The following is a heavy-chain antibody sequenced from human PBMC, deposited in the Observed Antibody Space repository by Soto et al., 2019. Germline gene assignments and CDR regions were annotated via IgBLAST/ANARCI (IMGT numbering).Heavy chain of an antibody. J-gene: IGHJ4*02. CDR2: IKQDGGEK. Sequence: GGSLRLSCAASGFTFINYWMSWVRQAPGRGLEWVASIKQDGGEKYYMDSVKGRFTISKDNAKNSLYLQLNSLRAGDTAVYYCARDSHAHFDYWGQGTLLTVSS. CDR3: ARDSHAHFDY. CDR1: GFTFINYW. V-gene: IGHV3-7*01.